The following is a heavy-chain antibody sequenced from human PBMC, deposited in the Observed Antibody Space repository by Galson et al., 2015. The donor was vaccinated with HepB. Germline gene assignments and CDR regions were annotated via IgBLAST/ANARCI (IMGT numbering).Heavy chain of an antibody. V-gene: IGHV6-1*01. CDR1: GDSVSANTAV. Sequence: CAISGDSVSANTAVWNWIRQSPSRGLEWLGRTYYRSKWQKDYAVSMKSRITISTDTSRNQVSLQLNSMSPEDTAVYYCAYGVDDWGQGTTVIVSS. CDR2: TYYRSKWQK. J-gene: IGHJ6*02. CDR3: AYGVDD.